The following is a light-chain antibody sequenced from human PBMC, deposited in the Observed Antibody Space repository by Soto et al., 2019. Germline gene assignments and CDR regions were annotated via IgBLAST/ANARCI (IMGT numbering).Light chain of an antibody. CDR3: SSYTSSSILV. V-gene: IGLV2-14*01. CDR1: SSDVGGYNY. J-gene: IGLJ2*01. CDR2: DVS. Sequence: QSALPQPASVSGSPGQSITISCTGTSSDVGGYNYVSWYQQHPGKAPKLMIYDVSNRPSGVSNRFSGSKSGNTASLTISGLQAEDEADYYCSSYTSSSILVFGGGTQLTVL.